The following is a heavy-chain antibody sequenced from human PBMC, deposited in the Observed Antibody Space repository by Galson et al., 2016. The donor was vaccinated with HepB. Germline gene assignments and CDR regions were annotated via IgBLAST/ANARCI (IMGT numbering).Heavy chain of an antibody. CDR3: ARQRSLVRLAFGGPDAFDI. V-gene: IGHV5-51*01. CDR1: GYSFSDYW. J-gene: IGHJ3*02. CDR2: IYPDESKT. D-gene: IGHD6-19*01. Sequence: QSGAEVKKPGESLKISCKGSGYSFSDYWIGWVRQMPGEGLEWMGIIYPDESKTRYSPSFQGQVSFSVDKSISFAYLEWDSLRASDTAIYYCARQRSLVRLAFGGPDAFDIWGQGTVVTVSS.